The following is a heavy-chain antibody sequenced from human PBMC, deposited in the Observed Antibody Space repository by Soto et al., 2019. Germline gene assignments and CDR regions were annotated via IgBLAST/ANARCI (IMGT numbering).Heavy chain of an antibody. CDR3: AGDQDDDWSGYYALDI. CDR1: GGSISRYY. J-gene: IGHJ3*02. V-gene: IGHV4-4*07. CDR2: IYTSGST. D-gene: IGHD3-3*01. Sequence: QVQLQASRPGLVKPSETLSLTCTVSGGSISRYYWSWIRQPAGKGLEWIGRIYTSGSTNYKPSLPSRLTMAVSTSTNRVSLKLCSVTAADTALYYCAGDQDDDWSGYYALDIWGRGTMVAFCS.